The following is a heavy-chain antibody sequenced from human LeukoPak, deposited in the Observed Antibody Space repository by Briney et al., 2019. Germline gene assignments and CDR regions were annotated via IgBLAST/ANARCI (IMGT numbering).Heavy chain of an antibody. V-gene: IGHV3-23*01. Sequence: PGGSLRLSCAASGFTFSNYAMSWVRQAPGKGLEWVSAISGSGGSTYHADSVKGRFTISRDNSKNTLYLQMNSLRAEDTAVYYCANCDYYGSGSYFFDYWGQGTLVTVPS. D-gene: IGHD3-10*01. CDR2: ISGSGGST. CDR1: GFTFSNYA. CDR3: ANCDYYGSGSYFFDY. J-gene: IGHJ4*02.